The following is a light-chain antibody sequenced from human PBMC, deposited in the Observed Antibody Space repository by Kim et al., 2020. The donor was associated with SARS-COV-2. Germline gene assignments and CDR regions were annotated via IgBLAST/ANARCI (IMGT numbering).Light chain of an antibody. V-gene: IGKV3-20*01. CDR2: GAS. Sequence: LPPGETATLSCRARKSISSALLAWYQQKPGQAPRLLMSGASIRATGIPERFSGSGSGTDFTLTISRLETDDFAVYYCQQYGTTPLTFGGGTKVEI. CDR3: QQYGTTPLT. CDR1: KSISSAL. J-gene: IGKJ4*01.